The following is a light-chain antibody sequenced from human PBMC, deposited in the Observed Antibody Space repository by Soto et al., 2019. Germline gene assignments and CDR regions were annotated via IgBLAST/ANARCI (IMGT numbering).Light chain of an antibody. CDR3: QLYGDSLT. CDR1: QSVTSEY. CDR2: DVS. Sequence: IVLTQSPGTLSLSPGERATLSCRASQSVTSEYLAWFQQKPGQAPRLLLYDVSTRATGFPDRFSGSGSGTDFTLTISRLEPEDFAVYYCQLYGDSLTFGGGTKVEI. V-gene: IGKV3-20*01. J-gene: IGKJ4*01.